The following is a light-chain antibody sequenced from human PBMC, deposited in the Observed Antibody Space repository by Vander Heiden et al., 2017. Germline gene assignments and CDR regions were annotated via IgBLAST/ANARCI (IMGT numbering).Light chain of an antibody. V-gene: IGLV2-14*01. CDR1: RSDVGGYNY. CDR3: SSYTSSSTRV. J-gene: IGLJ2*01. CDR2: EVS. Sequence: QSALTQPASVSGSPGQSITTSCTGTRSDVGGYNYVSWYQQHPGKAPKLMIYEVSNRPSGVSNRFSGSKSGNTASLTISGLQAEDEADYYCSSYTSSSTRVFGGGTKLTVL.